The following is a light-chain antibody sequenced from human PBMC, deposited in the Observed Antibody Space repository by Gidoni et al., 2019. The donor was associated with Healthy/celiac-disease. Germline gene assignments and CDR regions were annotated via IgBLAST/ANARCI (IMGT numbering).Light chain of an antibody. CDR1: QSISSW. Sequence: DIQMTQSPSTLSASVGDRVTITCRASQSISSWLAWYQQKPGKAPKLLIYKASSLESGVPSRFSGSGSGTEFTLTISSLQPDDFATYYCQQYNSYSFTVXPXTKVDIK. CDR2: KAS. V-gene: IGKV1-5*03. CDR3: QQYNSYSFT. J-gene: IGKJ3*01.